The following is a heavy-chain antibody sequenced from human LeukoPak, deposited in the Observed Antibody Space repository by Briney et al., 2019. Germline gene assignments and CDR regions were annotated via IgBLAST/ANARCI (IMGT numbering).Heavy chain of an antibody. Sequence: GGSLRLSCAASGFTFSSYSMNWVRQAPGKGLEWVSAISGSGGSTYYADSVKGRFTISRDNSKNTLYLQMNSLRAEDTAVYYCARAAVVTPPAIDYWGQRTLVTVSS. CDR3: ARAAVVTPPAIDY. J-gene: IGHJ4*02. D-gene: IGHD4-23*01. V-gene: IGHV3-23*01. CDR1: GFTFSSYS. CDR2: ISGSGGST.